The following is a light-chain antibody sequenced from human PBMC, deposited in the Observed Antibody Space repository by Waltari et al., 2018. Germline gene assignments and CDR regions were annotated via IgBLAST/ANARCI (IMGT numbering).Light chain of an antibody. Sequence: EIVMTQSPATLSVFPGERATLSCRASQSIRSNLAWYQHKPGQAPRLVIYGASTRATGIPARFSGSGSGTEYTLTISGLQSEDFAVYFCQQYDNWLGTFGQGTKVEIK. CDR2: GAS. CDR3: QQYDNWLGT. J-gene: IGKJ1*01. CDR1: QSIRSN. V-gene: IGKV3-15*01.